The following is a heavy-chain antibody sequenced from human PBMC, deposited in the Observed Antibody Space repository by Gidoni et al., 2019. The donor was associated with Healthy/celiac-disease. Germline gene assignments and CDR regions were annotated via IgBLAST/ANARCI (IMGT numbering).Heavy chain of an antibody. CDR1: GFTFSRYG. J-gene: IGHJ4*02. D-gene: IGHD6-19*01. Sequence: QVQLVESGGGVVQPGRSLRLSCAASGFTFSRYGMHWVRQAPGKGLEWVAVISYDGSNKYYADSVKGRFTISRDNSKNTLYLQMNSLRAEDTAVYYCARRAGHHFDYWGQGTLVTVSS. V-gene: IGHV3-30*03. CDR3: ARRAGHHFDY. CDR2: ISYDGSNK.